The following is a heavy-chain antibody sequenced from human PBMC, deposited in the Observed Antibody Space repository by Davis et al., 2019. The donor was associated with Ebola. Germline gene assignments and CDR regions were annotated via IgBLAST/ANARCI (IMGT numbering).Heavy chain of an antibody. CDR2: ISGSGGST. CDR3: AALDRDGYNNYYYYYMDV. D-gene: IGHD5-24*01. V-gene: IGHV3-23*01. Sequence: GESLKISCAASGFTFSSYAMSWVRQAPGKGLEWVSAISGSGGSTYYADSVKGRFTISRDNSKNTLYLQMNSLRAEDTAVYYCAALDRDGYNNYYYYYMDVWGKGTTVTVSS. CDR1: GFTFSSYA. J-gene: IGHJ6*03.